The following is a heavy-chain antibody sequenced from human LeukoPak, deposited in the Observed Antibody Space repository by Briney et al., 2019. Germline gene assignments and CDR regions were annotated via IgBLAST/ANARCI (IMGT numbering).Heavy chain of an antibody. V-gene: IGHV4-39*02. CDR1: GGSLSSSSYY. J-gene: IGHJ6*02. CDR2: IYYSGST. CDR3: ASLHLTYYGMDV. Sequence: SETLSLTCTVSGGSLSSSSYYWGWIRQPPGKGLEWIGSIYYSGSTYFDPSLKSRVTKSVDMSRNHFSLKLSSVTAAETAVYYCASLHLTYYGMDVWGLGTTVTVSS.